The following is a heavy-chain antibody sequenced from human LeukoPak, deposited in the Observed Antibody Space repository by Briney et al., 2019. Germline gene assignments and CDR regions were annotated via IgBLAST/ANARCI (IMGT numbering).Heavy chain of an antibody. J-gene: IGHJ4*02. CDR3: ARGRDGYHLSPWDY. Sequence: PGGSLRLSCAASGITVSSNYMSWVRQAPGKGLEWVSVIYTGGSAYYADSVKGRFTISRDNTKNTLYLQMNSLRAEDTAVYYCARGRDGYHLSPWDYWDQGTLVTVSS. V-gene: IGHV3-66*01. CDR1: GITVSSNY. CDR2: IYTGGSA. D-gene: IGHD5-24*01.